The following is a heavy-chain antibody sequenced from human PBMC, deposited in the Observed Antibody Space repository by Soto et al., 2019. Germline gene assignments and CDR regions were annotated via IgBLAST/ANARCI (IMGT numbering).Heavy chain of an antibody. D-gene: IGHD3-9*01. Sequence: QVQLVESGGGVVQPGRSLRLSCATSGFTFNTFAMHWVRQAPGKGLEWLAVISYDGSHKYYADSVKGRIIISRDNSKNTLYLQMKGLRGEDTAVYYCARDRADGLRSFDWLCLDYWGQGTLVTVSS. J-gene: IGHJ4*02. CDR1: GFTFNTFA. CDR3: ARDRADGLRSFDWLCLDY. CDR2: ISYDGSHK. V-gene: IGHV3-30-3*01.